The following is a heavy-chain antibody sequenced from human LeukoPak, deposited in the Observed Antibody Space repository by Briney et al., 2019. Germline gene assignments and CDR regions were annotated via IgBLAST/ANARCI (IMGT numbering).Heavy chain of an antibody. J-gene: IGHJ5*02. D-gene: IGHD2-15*01. CDR1: GGSISGSSYY. CDR2: IYHIGKT. Sequence: SETLSLTCTVSGGSISGSSYYWGWIRQAPGKGLEWIGSIYHIGKTFYNPSLKSRLTLSVDTSKNQFSLNLNSVTAADTAVYYCARDRGTVVVVVAANTGDNWFDPWGQGTLVTVSS. CDR3: ARDRGTVVVVVAANTGDNWFDP. V-gene: IGHV4-39*07.